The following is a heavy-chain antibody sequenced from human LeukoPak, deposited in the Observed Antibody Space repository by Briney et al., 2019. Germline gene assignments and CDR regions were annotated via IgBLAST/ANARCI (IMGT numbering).Heavy chain of an antibody. CDR1: GYIFTTYW. D-gene: IGHD1-1*01. CDR3: ARAWNFDY. CDR2: INPGDSDA. V-gene: IGHV5-51*01. J-gene: IGHJ4*02. Sequence: GESLSISCKASGYIFTTYWIGWVRQMPGKGREWMGIINPGDSDARYSPSFQGQVTISADKSISAAYLQWSSLKASDTAIYYCARAWNFDYWGQGTLVTVSS.